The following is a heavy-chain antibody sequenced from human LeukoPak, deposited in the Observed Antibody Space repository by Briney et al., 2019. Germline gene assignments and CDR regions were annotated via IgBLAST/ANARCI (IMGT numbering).Heavy chain of an antibody. Sequence: GGSLRLSCAASGFTFTTYAMTWVRQTPGKGLEWVSAISGSGASTYYADSVKGRFTISRDSSKNKVYLQMNSLRAEDTAVYYCAKDCGGDCFSRKYFQHWGQGTLVTVSS. CDR3: AKDCGGDCFSRKYFQH. D-gene: IGHD2-21*01. V-gene: IGHV3-23*01. CDR2: ISGSGAST. CDR1: GFTFTTYA. J-gene: IGHJ1*01.